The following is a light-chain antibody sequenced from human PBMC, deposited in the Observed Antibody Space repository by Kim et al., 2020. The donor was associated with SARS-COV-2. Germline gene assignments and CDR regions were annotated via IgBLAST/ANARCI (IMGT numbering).Light chain of an antibody. CDR1: SLRSYY. V-gene: IGLV3-19*01. CDR3: NSRDSSGNPRWV. J-gene: IGLJ3*02. Sequence: SSELTQDPAVFVALGQTVRITCQGDSLRSYYASWYQQKPGQAPVLVIYGKNNRPSGIPDRFSGSSSGNTASLTITGAQAEDEADYYCNSRDSSGNPRWVF. CDR2: GKN.